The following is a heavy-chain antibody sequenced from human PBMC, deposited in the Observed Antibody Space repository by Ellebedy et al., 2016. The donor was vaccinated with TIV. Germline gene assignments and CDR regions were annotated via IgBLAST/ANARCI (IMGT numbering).Heavy chain of an antibody. J-gene: IGHJ5*02. CDR1: RFTFSSYH. D-gene: IGHD5-24*01. V-gene: IGHV3-30*15. CDR3: ARDRRDGYNTRLDP. Sequence: PGGSLRLSCAASRFTFSSYHMHWVRQAPGKGLEWVAVISNDGSNKYYADSVKGRFTISRDNSQNTLYLQMSGLRVEDAAVYYCARDRRDGYNTRLDPWGQGTLVTVSS. CDR2: ISNDGSNK.